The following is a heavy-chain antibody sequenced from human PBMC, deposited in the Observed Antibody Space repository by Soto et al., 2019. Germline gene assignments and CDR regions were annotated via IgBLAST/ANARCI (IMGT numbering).Heavy chain of an antibody. Sequence: EVQLVESGGGLVQPGGSLRLSCAASGFTFSNCWMHWVRQAPGKGLVWVSRINSDGSTTSYTDSVKGRFTISRDNAKNTLYLQMNSLRAEDMAVYYCARVGYGSGSYHFDYWGQGTLVTVSS. CDR3: ARVGYGSGSYHFDY. CDR1: GFTFSNCW. D-gene: IGHD3-10*01. V-gene: IGHV3-74*01. CDR2: INSDGSTT. J-gene: IGHJ4*02.